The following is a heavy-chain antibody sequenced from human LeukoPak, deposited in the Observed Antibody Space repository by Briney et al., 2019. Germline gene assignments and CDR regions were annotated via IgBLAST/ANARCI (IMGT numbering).Heavy chain of an antibody. Sequence: SETLSLTCTVSGGSFSSSSYYWGWIRQPPGKGLEWIGSISYRGNNYHNPSVKSRVIMSVDTSKNQFSLALRSVTAADTAVYFCARSILRYYYNASCYYPYYFDYWGQGMLVTVSS. V-gene: IGHV4-39*07. CDR1: GGSFSSSSYY. D-gene: IGHD3-22*01. CDR2: ISYRGNN. CDR3: ARSILRYYYNASCYYPYYFDY. J-gene: IGHJ4*02.